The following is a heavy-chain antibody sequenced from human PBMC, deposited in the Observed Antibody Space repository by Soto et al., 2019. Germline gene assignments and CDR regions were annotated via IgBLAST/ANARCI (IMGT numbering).Heavy chain of an antibody. Sequence: ASVKVSCKASGGTFSSYAISWVRQAPGQGLEWMGGIIPIFGTANYAQKFQGRVTITADESTSIAYMELSSLRSEDTAVYYCARELGATSNWFDPWGQGTLVTVSS. J-gene: IGHJ5*02. CDR3: ARELGATSNWFDP. CDR2: IIPIFGTA. D-gene: IGHD1-26*01. V-gene: IGHV1-69*13. CDR1: GGTFSSYA.